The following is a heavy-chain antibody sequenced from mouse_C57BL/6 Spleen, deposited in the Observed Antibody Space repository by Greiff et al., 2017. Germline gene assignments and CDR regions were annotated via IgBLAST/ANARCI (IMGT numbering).Heavy chain of an antibody. CDR3: TRTYYGNAMDY. CDR2: ISSGGDYI. J-gene: IGHJ4*01. D-gene: IGHD2-10*01. V-gene: IGHV5-9-1*02. Sequence: DVHLVESGEGLVKPGGSLKLSCAASGFTFSSYAMSWVRQTPEKRLEWVAYISSGGDYIYYADTVKGRFTISRDNARNTLYLQMSSLKSEDTAMYYCTRTYYGNAMDYWGQGTSVTVSS. CDR1: GFTFSSYA.